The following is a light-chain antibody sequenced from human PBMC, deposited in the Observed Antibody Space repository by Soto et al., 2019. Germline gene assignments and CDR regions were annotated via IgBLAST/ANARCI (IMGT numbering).Light chain of an antibody. CDR3: AAWDDSLKGV. CDR2: SDN. J-gene: IGLJ1*01. Sequence: QSVLTQPPSASATPGQRVTISCSGSNSNIGSNTVNWYQQLPATAPKLLIFSDNQRPSGVPDRFSGSKSGTSASLAISGLQSDDVADYYCAAWDDSLKGVFGTGTKLTVL. CDR1: NSNIGSNT. V-gene: IGLV1-44*01.